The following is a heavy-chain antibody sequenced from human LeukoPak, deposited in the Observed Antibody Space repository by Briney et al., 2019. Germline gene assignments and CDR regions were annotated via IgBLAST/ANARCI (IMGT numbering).Heavy chain of an antibody. CDR3: ARDSKSSSWYSGINWFDP. V-gene: IGHV4-59*01. D-gene: IGHD6-13*01. CDR1: GGSISSYY. J-gene: IGHJ5*02. CDR2: IYYSGST. Sequence: SXXLSLTCTVSGGSISSYYWSWIRQPPGKGLEWIGYIYYSGSTNYNPSLKSRVTISVDTSKNQFSLKLSSVTAADTAVYYCARDSKSSSWYSGINWFDPWGQGTLVTVSS.